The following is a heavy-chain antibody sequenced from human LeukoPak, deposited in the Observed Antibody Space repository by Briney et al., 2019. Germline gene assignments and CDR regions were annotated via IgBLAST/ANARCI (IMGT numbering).Heavy chain of an antibody. Sequence: ASVKVSCKASGYTFTSYYMHWVRQAPGQGLEWMGIINPSGGSTSYAQKFQGRVTMTRDMSTSTVYMELSSLRSEDTAVYYCARDLGGIAAAGSYNWFDPWGQGTLVTVSS. CDR3: ARDLGGIAAAGSYNWFDP. V-gene: IGHV1-46*01. CDR2: INPSGGST. CDR1: GYTFTSYY. D-gene: IGHD6-13*01. J-gene: IGHJ5*02.